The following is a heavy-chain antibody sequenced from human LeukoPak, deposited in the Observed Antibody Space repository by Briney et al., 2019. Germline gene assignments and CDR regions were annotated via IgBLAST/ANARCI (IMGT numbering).Heavy chain of an antibody. CDR2: ISYDGSNK. D-gene: IGHD6-13*01. J-gene: IGHJ1*01. CDR3: AKGSSWYGGEYFQH. Sequence: GGSLRLSCAASGFTFSSYGMHWVRQAPGKGLEWVAVISYDGSNKYYADTVKALFTISRDNSKTTPYLQMNCLRAEDTAVYYCAKGSSWYGGEYFQHWGQGTLVTVSS. CDR1: GFTFSSYG. V-gene: IGHV3-30*18.